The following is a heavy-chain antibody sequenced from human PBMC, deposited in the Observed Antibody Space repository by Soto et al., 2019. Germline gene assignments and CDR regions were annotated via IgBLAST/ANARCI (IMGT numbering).Heavy chain of an antibody. CDR3: ARDGSSGWQGAWFDP. CDR2: ISYDGSNT. D-gene: IGHD6-19*01. Sequence: QVQLVESGGGVVQPGRSLRLSCAASGFTFSSYAMHWVRQAPGKGLEWVAVISYDGSNTYYADSVKGRFTISRDNSKNTLYLQMNSLRAEDTAVYYYARDGSSGWQGAWFDPWGQGTLVTVSS. CDR1: GFTFSSYA. J-gene: IGHJ5*02. V-gene: IGHV3-30-3*01.